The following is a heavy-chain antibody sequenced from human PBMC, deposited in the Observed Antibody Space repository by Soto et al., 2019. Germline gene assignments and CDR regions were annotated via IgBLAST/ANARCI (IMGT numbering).Heavy chain of an antibody. Sequence: PGGSLRLSCAASEFTFSSYWLSWVRQAPGKGLEWVANIKQDGSEKYYVDSVKGRFTISRDNAKNSLYLQMNSLRAEDTAVYYCARVGYDEDYFDYWGQGTLVTVSS. CDR2: IKQDGSEK. CDR1: EFTFSSYW. CDR3: ARVGYDEDYFDY. V-gene: IGHV3-7*01. J-gene: IGHJ4*02. D-gene: IGHD3-3*01.